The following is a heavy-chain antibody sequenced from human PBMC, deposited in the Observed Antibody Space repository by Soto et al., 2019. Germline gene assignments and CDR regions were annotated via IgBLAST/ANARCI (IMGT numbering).Heavy chain of an antibody. D-gene: IGHD5-18*01. CDR3: ARSPAGYSYGYGADC. V-gene: IGHV3-33*01. CDR1: GFTFSTYG. CDR2: IWYDGSNK. Sequence: GGSLRLSCAASGFTFSTYGMNWVRQAPGKGLEWVAVIWYDGSNKNYADSVKGRFTITRDNSKNTLYLQMNSLRAEDTAVYYCARSPAGYSYGYGADCWGQGT. J-gene: IGHJ4*02.